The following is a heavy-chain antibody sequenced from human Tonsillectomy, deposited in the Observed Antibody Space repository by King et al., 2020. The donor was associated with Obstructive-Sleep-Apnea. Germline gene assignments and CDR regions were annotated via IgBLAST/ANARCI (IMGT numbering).Heavy chain of an antibody. CDR3: TRRSEAAASGMDV. D-gene: IGHD6-13*01. J-gene: IGHJ6*02. CDR1: GFSFSGSA. V-gene: IGHV3-73*01. Sequence: VQLVESGGGLVQPGGSLKLSCAASGFSFSGSAIHWVRQASGKGLRWVGLIRSNPNGSAIVYVGSGKGRFTISRDDSKNTAYLQMKSLKTEDPAVDYCTRRSEAAASGMDVWGQGTTVTVSS. CDR2: IRSNPNGSAI.